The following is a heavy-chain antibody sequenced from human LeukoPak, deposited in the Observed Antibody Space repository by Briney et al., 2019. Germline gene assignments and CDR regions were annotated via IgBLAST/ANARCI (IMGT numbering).Heavy chain of an antibody. Sequence: GGSLRLSCAASGFTFSSYWMSWVRQAPGKGLEWVAYINQDGSEKNYADSVKGRFTVSRDNAKNSLFLEMNSLRVEDTAVYYCAKGTLKYSSNWFDPWGQGTLVTVSS. CDR1: GFTFSSYW. V-gene: IGHV3-7*03. D-gene: IGHD6-6*01. CDR2: INQDGSEK. J-gene: IGHJ5*02. CDR3: AKGTLKYSSNWFDP.